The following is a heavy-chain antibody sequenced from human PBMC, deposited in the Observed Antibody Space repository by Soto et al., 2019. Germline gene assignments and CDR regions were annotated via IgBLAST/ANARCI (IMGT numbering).Heavy chain of an antibody. J-gene: IGHJ4*02. CDR3: ARSWEYSGYGYFDY. D-gene: IGHD5-12*01. V-gene: IGHV4-39*01. CDR1: GGSISSSSYY. Sequence: QLQLQESGPGLVKPSETLSLTCTVSGGSISSSSYYWGWIRQPPGKGLEWIGSIYYSGSTYYNPSLKSRVTISVDTSKNQFSLKLSSVTAADTAVYYCARSWEYSGYGYFDYWGQGTLVTVSS. CDR2: IYYSGST.